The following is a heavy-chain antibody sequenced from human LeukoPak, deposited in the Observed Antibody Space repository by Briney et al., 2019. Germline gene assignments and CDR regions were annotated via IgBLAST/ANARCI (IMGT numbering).Heavy chain of an antibody. D-gene: IGHD2-15*01. CDR2: IYTSGST. J-gene: IGHJ4*02. CDR1: GGSISSGSYY. CDR3: AKGRFCTGSGCYSTAPDY. V-gene: IGHV4-61*02. Sequence: PSQTLSLTCTVSGGSISSGSYYWSWIRQPAGKGLEWIGRIYTSGSTNYNPSLKSRVTISVDTSKNQFSLKLSSVTAADTAVYYCAKGRFCTGSGCYSTAPDYWGQGTLVTVSS.